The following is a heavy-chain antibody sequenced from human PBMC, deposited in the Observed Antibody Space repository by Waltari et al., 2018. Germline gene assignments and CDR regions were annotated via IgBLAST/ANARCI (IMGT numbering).Heavy chain of an antibody. CDR3: ARDPWGSYRHGEV. D-gene: IGHD3-16*02. V-gene: IGHV3-21*01. CDR1: GFTFSSHS. Sequence: EVQLVESGGGLVKPGGSLRLSCAASGFTFSSHSMNWVRQAPGKGLEWVSSISSSSSYIYYADSVKGRFTISRDNAKNSLYLQMNSLRAEDTAVYYCARDPWGSYRHGEVWGQGTLVTVSS. J-gene: IGHJ4*02. CDR2: ISSSSSYI.